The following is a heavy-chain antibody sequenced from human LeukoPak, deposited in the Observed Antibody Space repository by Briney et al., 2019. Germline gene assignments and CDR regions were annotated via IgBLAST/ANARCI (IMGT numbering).Heavy chain of an antibody. V-gene: IGHV1-8*01. CDR2: MNPNSGNT. CDR3: ARSNYGGKRWFDP. J-gene: IGHJ5*02. Sequence: GASVKVSCKASGYTFTSYDINWVRQATGLGLEWIGWMNPNSGNTGYAQKFQGRVTMTRDTSISTAYMELSSLTSEDTAVYFCARSNYGGKRWFDPWGQGTLVIVSS. D-gene: IGHD4-23*01. CDR1: GYTFTSYD.